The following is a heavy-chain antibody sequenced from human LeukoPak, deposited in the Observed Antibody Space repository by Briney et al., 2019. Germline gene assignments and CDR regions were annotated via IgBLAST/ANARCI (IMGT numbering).Heavy chain of an antibody. CDR2: VHINGNT. CDR1: GGSVTSTNW. V-gene: IGHV4-4*02. D-gene: IGHD3-16*02. CDR3: AREGGPYRPLDY. Sequence: SGTLSLTCGVSGGSVTSTNWWTWIRQPPGKGLEWIGEVHINGNTNYNPALYGRVTMSVDTSDNHVSLKLTSLTAADTAVYFCAREGGPYRPLDYSGQGTLVTVTS. J-gene: IGHJ4*02.